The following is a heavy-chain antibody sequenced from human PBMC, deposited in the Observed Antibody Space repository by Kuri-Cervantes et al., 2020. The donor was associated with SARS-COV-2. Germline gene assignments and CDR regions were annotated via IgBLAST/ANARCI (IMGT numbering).Heavy chain of an antibody. Sequence: GESLKISCAASGLTFSTYGMHWVRQAPGKGLEWVAVISYDGSNKYYADSVKGRFTISRDNSKNTLYLQMNSLRAEDTAVYYCARSIVVVPAPFDYWGQGTLVTVSS. CDR3: ARSIVVVPAPFDY. CDR1: GLTFSTYG. V-gene: IGHV3-30*03. D-gene: IGHD2-2*01. J-gene: IGHJ4*02. CDR2: ISYDGSNK.